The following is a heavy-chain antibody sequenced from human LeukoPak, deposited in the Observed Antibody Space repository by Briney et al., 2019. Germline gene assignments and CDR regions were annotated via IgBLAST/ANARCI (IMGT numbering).Heavy chain of an antibody. CDR3: AKDWKPDGVWDIDY. J-gene: IGHJ4*02. Sequence: PGGSLRLSCAASGFTFSRYTISWVRQAPGKGLEWVAGIYGNAVDKFYSASVRGRFTISKDNSKNMVFLQMDSLRADGTALYYCAKDWKPDGVWDIDYWGQGTQVTVS. D-gene: IGHD4-17*01. V-gene: IGHV3-23*01. CDR1: GFTFSRYT. CDR2: IYGNAVDK.